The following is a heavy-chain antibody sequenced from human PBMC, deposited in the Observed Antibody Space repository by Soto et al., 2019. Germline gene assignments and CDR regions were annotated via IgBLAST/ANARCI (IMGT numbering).Heavy chain of an antibody. J-gene: IGHJ3*02. V-gene: IGHV3-23*01. Sequence: EVQLLESGGGLVQPGGSLRLSCAASGFTFSSYAMSWVRQAPGKGLEWVSAISGSGGSTYYADSVKGRFTISRDNSKNTLYLQMNSLRAEDTAVYYCAKARIQLWSSYCSGGSWDAFDIWGQGTMVTVSS. CDR2: ISGSGGST. D-gene: IGHD2-15*01. CDR3: AKARIQLWSSYCSGGSWDAFDI. CDR1: GFTFSSYA.